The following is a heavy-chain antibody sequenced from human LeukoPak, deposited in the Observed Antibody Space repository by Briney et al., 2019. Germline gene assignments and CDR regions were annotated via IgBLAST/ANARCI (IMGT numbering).Heavy chain of an antibody. Sequence: PGGSLRLSCAASGFIFSSYAMSWVRQAPGKGLEWVSAISGGGDNAYYVDSVKGRFTISRDNSKNTLYLQMNSLRADDTAVYYCAKDRSGVVVAATNYWGQGTLVTVSS. CDR1: GFIFSSYA. CDR3: AKDRSGVVVAATNY. D-gene: IGHD2-15*01. CDR2: ISGGGDNA. V-gene: IGHV3-23*01. J-gene: IGHJ4*02.